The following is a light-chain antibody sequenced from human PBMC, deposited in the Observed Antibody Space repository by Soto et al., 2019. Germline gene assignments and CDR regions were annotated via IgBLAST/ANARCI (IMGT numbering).Light chain of an antibody. CDR1: QSVSSS. CDR3: QQYDTSPPAMYT. V-gene: IGKV3-20*01. Sequence: EIVLTQSPGTLSLSPGERATLSCRASQSVSSSLAWYQQQPGQAPRLFIYGASNRATGIPDRFSGSGSGTDFTLTISRLEREDFSVYYCQQYDTSPPAMYTFGQGTKLEIK. CDR2: GAS. J-gene: IGKJ2*01.